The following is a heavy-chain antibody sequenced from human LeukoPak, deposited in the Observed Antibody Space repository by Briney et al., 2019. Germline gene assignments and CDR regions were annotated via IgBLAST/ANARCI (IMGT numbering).Heavy chain of an antibody. D-gene: IGHD4-17*01. Sequence: SETLSLTCAVYGGSFSGYCWSWIRQPPGKGLEWIGEINHSGSTNYNPSLKSRVTISVDTSKNQFSLKLSSVTAADTAVYYCARGLYGDYSFDPWGQGTLVTVSS. CDR1: GGSFSGYC. V-gene: IGHV4-34*01. CDR3: ARGLYGDYSFDP. J-gene: IGHJ5*02. CDR2: INHSGST.